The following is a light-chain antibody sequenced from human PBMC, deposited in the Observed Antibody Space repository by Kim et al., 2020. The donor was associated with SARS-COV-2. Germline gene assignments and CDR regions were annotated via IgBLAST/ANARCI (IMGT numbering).Light chain of an antibody. V-gene: IGLV2-11*01. J-gene: IGLJ3*02. CDR3: CSYTGDYTLGV. CDR2: DVT. Sequence: QSALTQPRSVSGSPGQSVTISCTGTSSDVGGYDFVSWYQHHPGKAPKLMIFDVTKRPSGVPDRFSGSKSGNTASLAISGLQSEDEADYYCCSYTGDYTLGVFGGWTQLTVL. CDR1: SSDVGGYDF.